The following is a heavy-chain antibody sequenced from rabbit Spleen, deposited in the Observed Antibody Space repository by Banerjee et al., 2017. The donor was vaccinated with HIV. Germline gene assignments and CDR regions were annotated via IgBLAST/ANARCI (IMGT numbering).Heavy chain of an antibody. CDR3: ARNYVNVLDP. D-gene: IGHD1-1*01. J-gene: IGHJ6*02. V-gene: IGHV1S40*01. Sequence: QSLQESGGGLFQPGGSLALTCTASGFSFTNIYYIYWVRQAPGKGLEWIACIYIGSSGSTYYASWAKGRFAISKTSSTTVTLQMTSLTAADTGTYFCARNYVNVLDPWGPGTLVTVS. CDR2: IYIGSSGST. CDR1: GFSFTNIYY.